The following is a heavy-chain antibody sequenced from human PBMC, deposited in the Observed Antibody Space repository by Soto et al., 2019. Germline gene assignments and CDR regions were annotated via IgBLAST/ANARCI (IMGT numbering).Heavy chain of an antibody. Sequence: ASETLSLTCSVSGDSISNLDYFWAWIRQPPGQALEYIGYIYKSATTYYNPSFESRVAISVDTSKSQFSLNVTSVTAADTAVYFCARGRYCLTGRCFPNWFDSWGQGALVTVSS. D-gene: IGHD7-27*01. CDR1: GDSISNLDYF. V-gene: IGHV4-30-4*01. CDR2: IYKSATT. CDR3: ARGRYCLTGRCFPNWFDS. J-gene: IGHJ5*01.